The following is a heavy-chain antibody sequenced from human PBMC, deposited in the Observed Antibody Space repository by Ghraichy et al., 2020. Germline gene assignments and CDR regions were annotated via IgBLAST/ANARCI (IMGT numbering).Heavy chain of an antibody. CDR1: GYTFTSYG. Sequence: ASVKVSCKASGYTFTSYGISWVRQAPGQGLEWMGWISAYNGNTNYAQKLQGRVTMTTDTSTSTAYMERRSLRSDDTAVYYCARGSAAFWSGYYGYWGQGTLVTVSS. D-gene: IGHD3-3*01. J-gene: IGHJ4*02. CDR2: ISAYNGNT. CDR3: ARGSAAFWSGYYGY. V-gene: IGHV1-18*04.